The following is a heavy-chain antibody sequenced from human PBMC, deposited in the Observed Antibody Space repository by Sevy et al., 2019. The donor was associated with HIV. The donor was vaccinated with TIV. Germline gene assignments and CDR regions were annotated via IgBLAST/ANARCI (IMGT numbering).Heavy chain of an antibody. D-gene: IGHD3-22*01. J-gene: IGHJ5*02. CDR2: INPNSGGT. CDR1: GYTYTGYY. V-gene: IGHV1-2*04. CDR3: ARVANYYYDSKFDP. Sequence: ASVKVSCKASGYTYTGYYMHWVRRAPRQGLEWMGWINPNSGGTNYAQKFQGWVTMTRDTSISTAYMELSRLRSDDTAVYYCARVANYYYDSKFDPWGQGTLVTVSS.